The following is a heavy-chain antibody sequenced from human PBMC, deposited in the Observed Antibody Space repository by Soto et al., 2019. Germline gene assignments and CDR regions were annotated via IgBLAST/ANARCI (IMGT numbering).Heavy chain of an antibody. CDR2: ISYDGILK. V-gene: IGHV3-30*03. CDR1: GFTFSAFG. Sequence: GGSLRLSCAASGFTFSAFGMHWVRQAPGKGLEWVAIISYDGILKYYADSVKGRFTISRDNAKNSLYLQMNSLRAEDTAVYYCARGVSSSWYLNWFDPWGQGTLVTVSS. J-gene: IGHJ5*02. CDR3: ARGVSSSWYLNWFDP. D-gene: IGHD6-13*01.